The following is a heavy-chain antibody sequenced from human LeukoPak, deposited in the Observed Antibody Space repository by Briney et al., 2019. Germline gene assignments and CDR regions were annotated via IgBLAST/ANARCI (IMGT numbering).Heavy chain of an antibody. Sequence: GGSLRLSCAASGFTFSSYAMHWVRQAPGKGLEWVAVISYDGSNKYYADSVKGRFTISRDNSKNTLYLQMNSLRAEDTAVYYCARRLGKYDSSGFDYWGQGTPVTVSS. J-gene: IGHJ4*02. V-gene: IGHV3-30-3*01. CDR2: ISYDGSNK. CDR3: ARRLGKYDSSGFDY. CDR1: GFTFSSYA. D-gene: IGHD3-22*01.